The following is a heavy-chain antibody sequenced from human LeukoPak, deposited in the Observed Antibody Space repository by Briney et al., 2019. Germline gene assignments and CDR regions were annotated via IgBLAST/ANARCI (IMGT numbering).Heavy chain of an antibody. J-gene: IGHJ6*03. V-gene: IGHV1-8*02. CDR2: MNPNSGNT. D-gene: IGHD2-21*01. Sequence: ASVKVSCKASGYTFTSYDINWVRQATGQGLEWLGWMNPNSGNTGYAQKFQGRVTMTRNTSISTAYMELSSLRSEVTAVYYCARAPDCGGDCYSGYYYYYYMDVWGKGTTVTVSS. CDR1: GYTFTSYD. CDR3: ARAPDCGGDCYSGYYYYYYMDV.